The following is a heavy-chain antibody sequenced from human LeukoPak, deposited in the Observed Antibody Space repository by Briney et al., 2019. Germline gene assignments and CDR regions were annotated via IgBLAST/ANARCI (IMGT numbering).Heavy chain of an antibody. D-gene: IGHD3-3*01. J-gene: IGHJ6*03. CDR1: GGSISSGGYY. CDR2: IYHSGST. V-gene: IGHV4-30-2*01. CDR3: ARGLTIFGVVASMTYYMDV. Sequence: KSSETLSLTCTVSGGSISSGGYYWSWIRQPPGKGLEWIGYIYHSGSTYYNPSLKSRVTISVDRSKNQFSLKLSSVTAADTAVYYCARGLTIFGVVASMTYYMDVWGKGTTVTVSS.